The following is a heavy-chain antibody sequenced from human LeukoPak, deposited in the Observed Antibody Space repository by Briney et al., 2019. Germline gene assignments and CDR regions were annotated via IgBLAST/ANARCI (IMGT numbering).Heavy chain of an antibody. Sequence: SETLSLTCTVSGGSLSSYYWSWIRQPPGKGLEWIGYIYYSGRTKYNPSLKSRVTISVDTSKNQFSLKLSSVTAADTAVYYCAREPHSMKYYYGSGSLAGILDVWGKGTTVTVSS. CDR2: IYYSGRT. D-gene: IGHD3-10*01. CDR1: GGSLSSYY. CDR3: AREPHSMKYYYGSGSLAGILDV. V-gene: IGHV4-59*01. J-gene: IGHJ6*04.